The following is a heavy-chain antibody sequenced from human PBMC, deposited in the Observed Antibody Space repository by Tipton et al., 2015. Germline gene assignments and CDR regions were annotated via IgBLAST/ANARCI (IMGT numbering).Heavy chain of an antibody. CDR3: AKGDTPYSSGWQNTIDY. V-gene: IGHV3-23*01. J-gene: IGHJ4*02. Sequence: GSLRLSCAASGLPFTFSRYDLNWVRQAPGKGLEWVSSISGTGDRTYYADSVKGRFSISRDNSKNTLSLQMNSLRAEDTAVYYCAKGDTPYSSGWQNTIDYWGQGTLVTVSS. D-gene: IGHD6-19*01. CDR1: GLPFTFSRYD. CDR2: ISGTGDRT.